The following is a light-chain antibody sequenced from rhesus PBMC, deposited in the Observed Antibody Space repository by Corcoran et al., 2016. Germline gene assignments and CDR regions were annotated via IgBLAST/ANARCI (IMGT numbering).Light chain of an antibody. J-gene: IGKJ4*01. CDR1: QSVSSS. CDR2: GAS. V-gene: IGKV3-24*01. Sequence: EIVMTQSPATLSLSPGERATLSCRASQSVSSSLAWYQQKPGQAPRPLIYGASSRATGIPDRFSGSGSCTDFTLTISRLEPEDVAVYYCLQHSNWPLTFGGGTKVELK. CDR3: LQHSNWPLT.